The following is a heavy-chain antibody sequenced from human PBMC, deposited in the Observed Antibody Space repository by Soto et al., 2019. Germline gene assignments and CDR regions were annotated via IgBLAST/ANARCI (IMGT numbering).Heavy chain of an antibody. J-gene: IGHJ5*02. V-gene: IGHV3-9*01. CDR3: AREGHPLNWFDP. Sequence: GGSLRLSCAASGFTFDDYAMHWVRQAPGKGLEWVSTISWNSAGIGYADSVKGRFTISRDNAKNSLYLQMNSLRAEDTAVYYCAREGHPLNWFDPWGQGTLVTVSS. CDR2: ISWNSAGI. CDR1: GFTFDDYA.